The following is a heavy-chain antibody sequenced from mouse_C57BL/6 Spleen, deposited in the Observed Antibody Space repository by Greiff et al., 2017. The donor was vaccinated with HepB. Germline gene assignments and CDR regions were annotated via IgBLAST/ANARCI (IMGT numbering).Heavy chain of an antibody. J-gene: IGHJ2*01. CDR3: ARDGYDLYFDY. D-gene: IGHD2-2*01. Sequence: EVQGVESGGGLVKPGGSLKLSCAASGFTFSSYAMSWVRQTPEKRLEWVATISDGGSYTYYPDNVKGRFTISRDNAKNNLYLQMSHLKSEDTAMYYCARDGYDLYFDYWGQGTTLTVSS. CDR1: GFTFSSYA. CDR2: ISDGGSYT. V-gene: IGHV5-4*01.